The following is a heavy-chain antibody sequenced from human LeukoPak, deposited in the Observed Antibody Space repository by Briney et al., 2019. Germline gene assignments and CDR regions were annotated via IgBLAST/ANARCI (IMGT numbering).Heavy chain of an antibody. CDR1: GGSISSGGYY. D-gene: IGHD5-12*01. J-gene: IGHJ4*02. CDR3: ASAGDSADFDY. V-gene: IGHV4-31*03. CDR2: IYGGGIT. Sequence: SETLSLTCTVSGGSISSGGYYWSWIRQHPGKGLEWIGYIYGGGITFYNSSLKSRVTISADTSRNQFSLKLNSVTAADTAVYYCASAGDSADFDYWGQGTLVTVSS.